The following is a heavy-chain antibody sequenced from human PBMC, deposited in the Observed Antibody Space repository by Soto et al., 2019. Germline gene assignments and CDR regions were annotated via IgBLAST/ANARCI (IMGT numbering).Heavy chain of an antibody. CDR3: ARLTRRTWAY. CDR1: GYSFTSYW. CDR2: IYPGDSDT. Sequence: GEALKNSCKGSGYSFTSYWSGWVRQMPGKGLEWMGIIYPGDSDTRYSPSFQGQVTISADKSISTAYLQWSSLKASDTAMYYCARLTRRTWAYWGQGTLVTVSS. J-gene: IGHJ4*02. V-gene: IGHV5-51*01.